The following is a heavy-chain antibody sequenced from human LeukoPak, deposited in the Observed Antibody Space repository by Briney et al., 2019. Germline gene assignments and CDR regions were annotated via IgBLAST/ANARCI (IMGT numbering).Heavy chain of an antibody. Sequence: GGSLRLSCAASGFTFSDYYMSWIRQAPGKGLEWVSYISSSGSTIYYADSVKGRFTISRDNAKNSLYLQMNSLRAEDTAVYYCAKDNYYDSSGYHRSLYYFDYWGQGTLVTVSS. D-gene: IGHD3-22*01. CDR3: AKDNYYDSSGYHRSLYYFDY. CDR2: ISSSGSTI. V-gene: IGHV3-11*01. CDR1: GFTFSDYY. J-gene: IGHJ4*02.